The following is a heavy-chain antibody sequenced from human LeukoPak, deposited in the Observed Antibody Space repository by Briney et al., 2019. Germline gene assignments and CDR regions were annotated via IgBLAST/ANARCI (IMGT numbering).Heavy chain of an antibody. D-gene: IGHD6-13*01. CDR2: INHSGST. CDR3: ARQRGTAAAGIDY. CDR1: GGSFSGYY. J-gene: IGHJ4*02. V-gene: IGHV4-34*01. Sequence: TTSETLSLTCAVYGGSFSGYYWSWIRQPPGKGLEWIGEINHSGSTNYNPSLKSRVTISVDTSKNQFSLKLSSVTAADTAVYYCARQRGTAAAGIDYWGQGTLVTVSS.